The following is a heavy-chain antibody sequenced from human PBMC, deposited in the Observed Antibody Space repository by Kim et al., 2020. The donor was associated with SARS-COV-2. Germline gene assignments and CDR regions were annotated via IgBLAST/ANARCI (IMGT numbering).Heavy chain of an antibody. V-gene: IGHV3-9*01. D-gene: IGHD3-3*01. CDR3: AASYDFWSGLMDV. Sequence: GHADAVKGRFTISRDNAKNSLDLQMNSLRAEDTALYYCAASYDFWSGLMDVGGKGTTVTVSS. J-gene: IGHJ6*03.